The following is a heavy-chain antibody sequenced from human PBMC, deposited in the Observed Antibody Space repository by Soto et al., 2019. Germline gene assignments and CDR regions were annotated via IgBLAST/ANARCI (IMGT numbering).Heavy chain of an antibody. D-gene: IGHD1-26*01. V-gene: IGHV3-48*03. CDR1: GFTFSSYE. CDR3: AYDRYSVSYRDFDD. J-gene: IGHJ4*02. CDR2: ISSSGSTI. Sequence: GGSLRLSCAASGFTFSSYEMNWVRQAPGKGLEWVSYISSSGSTIYYADSVKGRFTISRDNAKNSLYLQMNSLRAEDTAVYDCAYDRYSVSYRDFDDWGQGTLFSVSS.